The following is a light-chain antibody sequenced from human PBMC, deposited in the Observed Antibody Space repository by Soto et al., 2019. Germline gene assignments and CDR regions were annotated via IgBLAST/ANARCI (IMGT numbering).Light chain of an antibody. J-gene: IGKJ5*01. V-gene: IGKV3D-15*01. CDR2: DAS. CDR1: QTVTSN. Sequence: EIVLTQSPGTVSLSPWERATLSCRAAQTVTSNYLAWYQQKPGQPPRLLIYDASNRATGIPARCSGSGFGKEFPLTISSLQSEDVVVYYCQQYKNWPLFGQGTRLEI. CDR3: QQYKNWPL.